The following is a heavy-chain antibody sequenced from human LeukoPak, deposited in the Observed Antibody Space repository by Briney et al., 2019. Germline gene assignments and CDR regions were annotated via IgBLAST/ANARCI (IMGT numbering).Heavy chain of an antibody. CDR3: ARIAYDSNGLFWGPVVPQSKPSDPFDI. CDR2: ISYDGSNK. J-gene: IGHJ3*02. CDR1: GFTFSSYA. V-gene: IGHV3-30*14. Sequence: GGSLRLSCAASGFTFSSYAMHWVRQAPGKGLEWVAVISYDGSNKYYADSVKGRFTISRDISKNTLYLQMSSLTAEDTAVYYCARIAYDSNGLFWGPVVPQSKPSDPFDIWGPGTVVIVSS. D-gene: IGHD3-22*01.